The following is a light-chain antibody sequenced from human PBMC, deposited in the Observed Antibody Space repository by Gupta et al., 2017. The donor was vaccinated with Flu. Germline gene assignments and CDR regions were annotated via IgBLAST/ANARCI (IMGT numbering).Light chain of an antibody. CDR3: QQSYTFPPSFT. V-gene: IGKV1-39*01. CDR1: ESVSSY. CDR2: EAT. J-gene: IGKJ4*01. Sequence: RITIPCRASESVSSYLNLYQQKPGKAPKVLIYEATTLQSGVPSRFSGGGSGTDFTLTITSLQPEDFATYYCQQSYTFPPSFTFGGGTKVEIK.